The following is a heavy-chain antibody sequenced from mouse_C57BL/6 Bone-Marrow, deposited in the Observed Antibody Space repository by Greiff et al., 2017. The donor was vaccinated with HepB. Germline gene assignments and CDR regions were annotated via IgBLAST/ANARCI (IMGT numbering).Heavy chain of an antibody. CDR2: INPNNGGT. CDR1: GYTFTDYY. D-gene: IGHD2-3*01. CDR3: ARGRWLLPRYFDV. J-gene: IGHJ1*03. V-gene: IGHV1-26*01. Sequence: EVQLQQSGPELVKPGASVKISCKASGYTFTDYYMNWVKQSHGKSLEWIGDINPNNGGTSYNQKFKGKATLTVDKSSSTAYMELRSLTSEDSAVYYCARGRWLLPRYFDVWGTGTTVTVSS.